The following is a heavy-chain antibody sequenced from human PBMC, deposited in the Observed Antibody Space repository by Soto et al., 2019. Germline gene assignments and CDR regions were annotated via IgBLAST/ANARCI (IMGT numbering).Heavy chain of an antibody. V-gene: IGHV4-59*01. D-gene: IGHD3-10*01. Sequence: PSETLSLTCTVSGGSISSYYWSWIRQPPGKGLEWIGYIYYSGSTNYNPSLKSRVTISVDTSKNQFSLKIEDTAVYYCARGVWFGANYGVDVWGQGTTVTVSS. CDR1: GGSISSYY. CDR3: ARGVWFGANYGVDV. CDR2: IYYSGST. J-gene: IGHJ6*02.